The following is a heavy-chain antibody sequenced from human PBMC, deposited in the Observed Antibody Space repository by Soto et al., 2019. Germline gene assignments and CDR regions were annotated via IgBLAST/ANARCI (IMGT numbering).Heavy chain of an antibody. Sequence: SETLSLTCTVSGGSISSGGYYWSWIRQHPGKGLEWIGYIYYSGSTYYNPSLKSRVTISVDTSKNQFSLKLSSVTAADTAVYYCARDITVTTVGIAFDIWGQGTMVTVSS. D-gene: IGHD4-17*01. V-gene: IGHV4-31*03. CDR3: ARDITVTTVGIAFDI. CDR1: GGSISSGGYY. CDR2: IYYSGST. J-gene: IGHJ3*02.